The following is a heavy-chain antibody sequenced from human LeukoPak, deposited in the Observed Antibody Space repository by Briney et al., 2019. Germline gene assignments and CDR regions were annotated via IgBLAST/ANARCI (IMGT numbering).Heavy chain of an antibody. CDR2: VSGSGGST. J-gene: IGHJ5*02. V-gene: IGHV3-23*01. Sequence: GGSLRLSCAASGFTFSSYAMSWVRQASGKGLEWVSHVSGSGGSTYYADSVKGRFTISRDNSKNALYLQMNSLRGYDTAVYYCAKRTDVVTGYYNAWGLGTLVTVSS. CDR3: AKRTDVVTGYYNA. D-gene: IGHD3-9*01. CDR1: GFTFSSYA.